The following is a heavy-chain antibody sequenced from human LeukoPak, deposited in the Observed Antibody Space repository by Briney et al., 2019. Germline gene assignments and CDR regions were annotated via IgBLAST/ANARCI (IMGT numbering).Heavy chain of an antibody. CDR2: ISGSGGST. V-gene: IGHV3-23*01. J-gene: IGHJ4*02. CDR1: GFTFSSYA. Sequence: GGSLSLSCAASGFTFSSYAMSWVRQAPGKGLEWVSTISGSGGSTYYADSVKGRFTISRDNSKNTLYLQMNSLRVEDTAVYYCAKLSSSASAYWGQGTLVTVSS. D-gene: IGHD6-6*01. CDR3: AKLSSSASAY.